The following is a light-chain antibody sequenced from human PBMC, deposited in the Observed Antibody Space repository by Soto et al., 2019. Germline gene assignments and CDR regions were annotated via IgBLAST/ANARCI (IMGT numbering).Light chain of an antibody. CDR1: QSVSSSY. CDR3: HQYGSSPLT. V-gene: IGKV3-20*01. Sequence: EIVLTQSPGTLSLSPGERATLSCRASQSVSSSYLAWYQQKPGQAPRLLIYGASSRATGIPDRFSGSESGINCTRTNSTVEHEDFAVYYCHQYGSSPLTGGGGIMVEFK. J-gene: IGKJ4*01. CDR2: GAS.